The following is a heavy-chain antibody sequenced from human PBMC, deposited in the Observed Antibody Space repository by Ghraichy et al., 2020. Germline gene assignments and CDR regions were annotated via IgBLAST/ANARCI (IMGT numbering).Heavy chain of an antibody. J-gene: IGHJ3*02. CDR3: TRSGGSPGSFDI. D-gene: IGHD1-26*01. CDR2: IKKDGSEE. CDR1: GFTISSYW. V-gene: IGHV3-7*01. Sequence: CAASGFTISSYWMSWVRQAPGKGLEWVANIKKDGSEENYVDSMKGRLTISRDNAKNLLSLQMNSLRAEDTAVYYCTRSGGSPGSFDIWGQGTRVTVSS.